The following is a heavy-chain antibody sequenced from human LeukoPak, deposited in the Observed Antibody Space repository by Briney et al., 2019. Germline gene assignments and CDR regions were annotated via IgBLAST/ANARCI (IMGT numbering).Heavy chain of an antibody. V-gene: IGHV4-59*01. D-gene: IGHD3-10*01. CDR2: IYYSGST. Sequence: KASETLSLTCAVYGGSFSGYYWSWIRQPPGKGLEWIGYIYYSGSTNYNPSLRSRVTISVDTSKSQFSLKLSSVTAADTAVYYCARVGSGSSYYFDYWGQGTLVTASS. J-gene: IGHJ4*02. CDR1: GGSFSGYY. CDR3: ARVGSGSSYYFDY.